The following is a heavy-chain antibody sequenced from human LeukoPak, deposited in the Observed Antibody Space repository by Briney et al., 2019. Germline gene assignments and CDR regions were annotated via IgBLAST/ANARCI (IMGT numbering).Heavy chain of an antibody. CDR3: ANGDSSGYYYFNWFDP. V-gene: IGHV3-23*01. D-gene: IGHD3-22*01. J-gene: IGHJ5*02. Sequence: GASLRLSCAASGFTFSSYAMSWVRQAPGEGLEWVSAISGSGGSTYYADSVKGRFTISGDNSKNTLYLQMNSLRAEDTAVYYCANGDSSGYYYFNWFDPWGQGTLVTVSS. CDR1: GFTFSSYA. CDR2: ISGSGGST.